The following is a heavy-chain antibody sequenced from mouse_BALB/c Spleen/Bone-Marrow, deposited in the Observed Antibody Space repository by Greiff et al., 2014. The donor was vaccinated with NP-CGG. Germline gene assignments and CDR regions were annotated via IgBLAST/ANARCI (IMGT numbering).Heavy chain of an antibody. V-gene: IGHV5-12*02. CDR3: ARHNYDETWFAY. D-gene: IGHD2-4*01. CDR2: ISNGGGST. J-gene: IGHJ3*01. Sequence: DVQLQESGGGLVQPGGSLKLSCATSGFTFSDYYMYWVRQTPEKRLEWVAYISNGGGSTYYPDTVKGRFTISRDNAKNTLYLQMSRLKSEDTAMYYCARHNYDETWFAYWGQGTLVTVSA. CDR1: GFTFSDYY.